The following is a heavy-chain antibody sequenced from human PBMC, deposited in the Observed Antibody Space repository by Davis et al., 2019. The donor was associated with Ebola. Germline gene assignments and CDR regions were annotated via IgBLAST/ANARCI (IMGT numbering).Heavy chain of an antibody. CDR2: MSYDGSNK. V-gene: IGHV3-30*03. D-gene: IGHD5-18*01. J-gene: IGHJ4*02. CDR3: ARGGRGYSYGSCDY. Sequence: GESLKISCAASGFTFNNYGMHWVRQAPGKGLEWVALMSYDGSNKYYADSVKGRFTISRDNSKNTLYLQMNSLRAEDTAVYDCARGGRGYSYGSCDYWGQGTLVTVSS. CDR1: GFTFNNYG.